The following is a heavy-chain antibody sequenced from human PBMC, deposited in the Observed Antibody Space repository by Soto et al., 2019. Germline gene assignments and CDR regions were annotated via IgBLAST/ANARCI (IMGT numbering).Heavy chain of an antibody. CDR3: AKDGDVAAAGYFFDY. D-gene: IGHD6-13*01. J-gene: IGHJ4*02. Sequence: QVQLVESGGGVVQPGRSLRLSCTASGFTFRSYGMHWVRQAPGKGLGWVAVISYDGGDKHYADSVKSRFTISRDNSKNTLYLQMNSLRPEDTAVYYCAKDGDVAAAGYFFDYWGQGTLVTVSS. V-gene: IGHV3-30*18. CDR1: GFTFRSYG. CDR2: ISYDGGDK.